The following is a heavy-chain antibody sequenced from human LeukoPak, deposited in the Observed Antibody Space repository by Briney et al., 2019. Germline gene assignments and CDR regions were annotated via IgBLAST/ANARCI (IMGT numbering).Heavy chain of an antibody. CDR3: TRLRTGPPYRGMDV. D-gene: IGHD1-1*01. CDR2: IRSKANSCAT. V-gene: IGHV3-73*01. Sequence: GGSLRLSCAASGFTFSGSAMHWVRQASGKGLEWVGRIRSKANSCATAYAASVKGRFTISRDDSKNTAYLQMNSLKTEDTAVYYCTRLRTGPPYRGMDVWGQGTTVTVSS. CDR1: GFTFSGSA. J-gene: IGHJ6*02.